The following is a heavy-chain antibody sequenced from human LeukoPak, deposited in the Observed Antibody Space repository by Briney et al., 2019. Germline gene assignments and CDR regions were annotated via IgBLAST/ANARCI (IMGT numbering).Heavy chain of an antibody. Sequence: SETLSLTCAVYGGSFSGYYWSWIRQPPGKGLEWIGEINHSGSTNYNPSLKSRVTISVDTSKNQFSPKLSSVTAADTAVYYCARYCSGGSCYSYNWFDPWGQGTLVTVSS. CDR2: INHSGST. D-gene: IGHD2-15*01. CDR1: GGSFSGYY. V-gene: IGHV4-34*01. J-gene: IGHJ5*02. CDR3: ARYCSGGSCYSYNWFDP.